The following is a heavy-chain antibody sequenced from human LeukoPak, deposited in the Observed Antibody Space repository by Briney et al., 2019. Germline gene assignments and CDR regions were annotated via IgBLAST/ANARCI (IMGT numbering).Heavy chain of an antibody. CDR2: IYYSGNT. D-gene: IGHD1-1*01. V-gene: IGHV4-39*01. CDR3: ARHKSCNETPFDY. Sequence: SETLSLTCTVSGGSISSSSYYWGWIRQPPGKGLEWIGSIYYSGNTYYNPSLKSRVTISVDTSKSQFSLKLTSVTAADTAVHYCARHKSCNETPFDYWGQGTLVTVSS. J-gene: IGHJ4*02. CDR1: GGSISSSSYY.